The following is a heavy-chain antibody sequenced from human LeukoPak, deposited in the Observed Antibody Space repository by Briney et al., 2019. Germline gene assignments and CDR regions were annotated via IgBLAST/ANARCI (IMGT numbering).Heavy chain of an antibody. CDR3: AGGRGYCSGGSCPHHYYYYYMDV. Sequence: PGGSLRLSCAASGFTFSDYYMSWIRQAPGKGLEWVSYISSSGSTIYYADSVKGRFTISRDNAKNSLYLQMNSLRAEDTAVYYCAGGRGYCSGGSCPHHYYYYYMDVWGKGTTVTVSS. CDR2: ISSSGSTI. CDR1: GFTFSDYY. J-gene: IGHJ6*03. D-gene: IGHD2-15*01. V-gene: IGHV3-11*04.